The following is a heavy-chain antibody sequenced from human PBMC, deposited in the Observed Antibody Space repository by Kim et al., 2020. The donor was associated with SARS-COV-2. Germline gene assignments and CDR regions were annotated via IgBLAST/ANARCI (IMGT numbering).Heavy chain of an antibody. J-gene: IGHJ6*02. V-gene: IGHV4-61*02. Sequence: TNYNPSLKSRVTISVDTSKNQFSLKLSSVTAADTAVYYCARGPSPGLMDVWGQGTTVTVSS. CDR2: T. CDR3: ARGPSPGLMDV.